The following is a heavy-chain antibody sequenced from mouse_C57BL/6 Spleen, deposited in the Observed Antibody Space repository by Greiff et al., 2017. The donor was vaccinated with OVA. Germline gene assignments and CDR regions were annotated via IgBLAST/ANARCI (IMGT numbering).Heavy chain of an antibody. CDR3: ARGNYYGSSSYYYFDY. CDR1: GYTFTDYY. D-gene: IGHD1-1*01. Sequence: VQLQQSGAELVKPGASVKISCKASGYTFTDYYINWVKQRPGQGLEWIGKIGPGSGSTYYNEKFKGKATLTADKSSSTAYMQLSSLTSEDSAVYFCARGNYYGSSSYYYFDYWGQGTTLTVSS. CDR2: IGPGSGST. J-gene: IGHJ2*01. V-gene: IGHV1-77*01.